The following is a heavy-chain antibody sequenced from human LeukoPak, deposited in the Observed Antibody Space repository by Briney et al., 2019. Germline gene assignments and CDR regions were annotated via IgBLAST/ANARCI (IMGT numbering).Heavy chain of an antibody. CDR3: ARRIAARLGGDYYYYYMDV. V-gene: IGHV1-18*01. Sequence: ASVKVSCKASGYTFTSYGISWVRQAPGQGLEWMGWISAYNGNTNYAQKLQGRVTMTTDTSTSTAYTELRSLRSDDTAVYYCARRIAARLGGDYYYYYMDVWGKGTTVTVSS. D-gene: IGHD6-6*01. CDR2: ISAYNGNT. J-gene: IGHJ6*03. CDR1: GYTFTSYG.